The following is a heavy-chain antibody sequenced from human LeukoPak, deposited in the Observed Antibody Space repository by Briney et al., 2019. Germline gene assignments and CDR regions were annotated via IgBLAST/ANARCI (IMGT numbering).Heavy chain of an antibody. Sequence: SVKVSCKASGGTFSSYAISWVRQAPGQGLEWMGRIIPILGIANYAQKFQGRVTITADKSTSTAYMELSSLRSEDTAVYYCARFSYYGSGSYDGEDVWGQGTTVTVSS. CDR3: ARFSYYGSGSYDGEDV. V-gene: IGHV1-69*04. CDR1: GGTFSSYA. D-gene: IGHD3-10*01. J-gene: IGHJ6*02. CDR2: IIPILGIA.